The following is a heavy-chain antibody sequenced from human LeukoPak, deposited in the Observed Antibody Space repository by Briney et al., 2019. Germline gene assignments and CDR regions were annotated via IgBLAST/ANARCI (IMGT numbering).Heavy chain of an antibody. V-gene: IGHV1-69*10. J-gene: IGHJ6*02. CDR1: GNSISNYA. CDR3: TTRACHAGGCSSSFYYYYGLHF. CDR2: IIPILGTA. Sequence: SVKVSCKASGNSISNYAVSWVRQAPGQGFEWMGGIIPILGTADYAQRFQGRVTITADQSTSTTYMALSSLKSEDTATYYCTTRACHAGGCSSSFYYYYGLHFWGQGTTVSVSS. D-gene: IGHD3-16*01.